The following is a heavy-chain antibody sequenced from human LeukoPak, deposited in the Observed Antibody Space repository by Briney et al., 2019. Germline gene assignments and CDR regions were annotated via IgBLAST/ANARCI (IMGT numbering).Heavy chain of an antibody. CDR2: ISYMGDHR. Sequence: GGSLRPSCTASGFTFSDGDMSWFRQAPGKGLQWVSSISYMGDHRYYADSAKGRSTISRDNAKNSLYLQLDNLRADDTAVYYCGKAFPPLRVAAAGDYWGQGTLVTVSS. D-gene: IGHD6-25*01. V-gene: IGHV3-21*06. J-gene: IGHJ4*02. CDR3: GKAFPPLRVAAAGDY. CDR1: GFTFSDGD.